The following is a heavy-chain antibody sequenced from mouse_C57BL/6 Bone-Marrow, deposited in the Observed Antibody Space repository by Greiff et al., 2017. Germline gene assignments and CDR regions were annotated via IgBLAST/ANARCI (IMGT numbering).Heavy chain of an antibody. CDR3: ARGGYYYGSSWFAY. Sequence: QVQLQQPGAELVKPGASVKLSCKASGYTFTSYWMHWVKPRPGQGLGWIGMIHPNSGSTTYNEKFKSKAALTVDRSSSTAYMQLSSLTSVDSAVYYGARGGYYYGSSWFAYWGQGTLVTVTA. J-gene: IGHJ3*01. D-gene: IGHD1-1*01. V-gene: IGHV1-64*01. CDR1: GYTFTSYW. CDR2: IHPNSGST.